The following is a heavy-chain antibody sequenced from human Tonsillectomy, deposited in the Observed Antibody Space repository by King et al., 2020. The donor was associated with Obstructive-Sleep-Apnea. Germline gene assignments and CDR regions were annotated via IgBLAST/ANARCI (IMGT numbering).Heavy chain of an antibody. CDR1: GFTFSSSA. CDR3: AKGEGYGSSPDAFDI. CDR2: IWHVRSYD. J-gene: IGHJ3*02. V-gene: IGHV3-33*06. D-gene: IGHD6-13*01. Sequence: VQLVQSGGGVVQPGKSLRRSCAASGFTFSSSAMHWVLQAPGKGLEGVAAIWHVRSYDYYAASVKGRLTVYRDNFKKTLYLQMNNLRVEDTAVYFCAKGEGYGSSPDAFDIWGHGTMVIVSS.